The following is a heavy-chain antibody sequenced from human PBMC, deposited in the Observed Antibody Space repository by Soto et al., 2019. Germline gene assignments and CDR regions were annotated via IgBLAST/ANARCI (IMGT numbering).Heavy chain of an antibody. Sequence: QVQLVESGGGVVQPGRSLRLSCAASGFTFSSYAMHWVRQAPGKGLEWVAVISYDGSNKYYADSVKGRFTISRDNSKNTLYLQMNSLRAEDTAVYYCASGGDYSGGDAFDIWGQGTMVTVSS. D-gene: IGHD2-21*02. CDR1: GFTFSSYA. J-gene: IGHJ3*02. V-gene: IGHV3-30-3*01. CDR2: ISYDGSNK. CDR3: ASGGDYSGGDAFDI.